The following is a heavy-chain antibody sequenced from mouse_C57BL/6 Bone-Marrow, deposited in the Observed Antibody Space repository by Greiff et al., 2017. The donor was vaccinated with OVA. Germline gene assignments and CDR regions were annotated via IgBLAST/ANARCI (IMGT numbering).Heavy chain of an antibody. Sequence: VQLQQSGAELARPGASVKMSCKASGYTFTSYTMHWVNQRPGQGLEWIGYINPSSGYTKYNQKFKDKATLTADKSSSTAYMQLSSLTSEDSAVYYWAREDGNWFAYWGQGTLVTVSA. J-gene: IGHJ3*01. D-gene: IGHD2-3*01. CDR2: INPSSGYT. CDR3: AREDGNWFAY. CDR1: GYTFTSYT. V-gene: IGHV1-4*01.